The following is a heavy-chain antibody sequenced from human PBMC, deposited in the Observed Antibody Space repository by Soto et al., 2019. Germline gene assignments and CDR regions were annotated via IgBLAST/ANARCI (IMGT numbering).Heavy chain of an antibody. Sequence: GGSLRLSCAASGFTFDDYAMHWVRQAPGKGLEWVSGISWNSGSIGYADSVKGRFTISRDNAKNSLYLQMSSLRAEDTALYYCAKDPHNYDFWSGKISYFDYWGQGTLVTVSS. V-gene: IGHV3-9*01. CDR2: ISWNSGSI. CDR1: GFTFDDYA. CDR3: AKDPHNYDFWSGKISYFDY. J-gene: IGHJ4*02. D-gene: IGHD3-3*01.